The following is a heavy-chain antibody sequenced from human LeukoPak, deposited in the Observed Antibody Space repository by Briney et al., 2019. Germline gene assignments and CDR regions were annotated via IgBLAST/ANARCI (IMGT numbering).Heavy chain of an antibody. Sequence: PGGSLRLSCAASGFIFTGYFMSWVRQAPGKGLEWVANIKQDGSEKYYVDSVKGRFTISRDNAKNSLYLQMNSLRAEDTAVYYCARDSYSSGWSNWFDPWGQGTLVTVSS. CDR1: GFIFTGYF. CDR2: IKQDGSEK. V-gene: IGHV3-7*01. D-gene: IGHD6-19*01. J-gene: IGHJ5*02. CDR3: ARDSYSSGWSNWFDP.